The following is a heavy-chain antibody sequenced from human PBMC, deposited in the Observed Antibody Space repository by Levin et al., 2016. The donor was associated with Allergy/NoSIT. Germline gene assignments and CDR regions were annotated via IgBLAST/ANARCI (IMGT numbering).Heavy chain of an antibody. J-gene: IGHJ6*02. CDR3: ARAPTHYSSGWYREGTYYYYGMDV. D-gene: IGHD6-19*01. Sequence: GESLKISCAASGFTFSSYWMSWVRQAPGKGLEWVANIKQDGSEKYYVDSVKGRFTISRDNAKNSLYLQMNSLRAEDTAVYYCARAPTHYSSGWYREGTYYYYGMDVWGQGTTVTVSS. CDR1: GFTFSSYW. V-gene: IGHV3-7*01. CDR2: IKQDGSEK.